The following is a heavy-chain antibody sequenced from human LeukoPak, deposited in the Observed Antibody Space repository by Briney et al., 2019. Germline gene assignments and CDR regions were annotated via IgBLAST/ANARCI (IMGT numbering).Heavy chain of an antibody. J-gene: IGHJ6*02. V-gene: IGHV4-59*13. Sequence: SETLSLTCSVSGGPISGYYWSWIRQPPGKGLEWIGYIYYSGSTNFNPSLKSRVTISVDTSKNQFSLKLSSVTAADTAVYYCARAGDGYNLGRYYYYGMDVWGQGTTVTVSS. D-gene: IGHD5-24*01. CDR1: GGPISGYY. CDR2: IYYSGST. CDR3: ARAGDGYNLGRYYYYGMDV.